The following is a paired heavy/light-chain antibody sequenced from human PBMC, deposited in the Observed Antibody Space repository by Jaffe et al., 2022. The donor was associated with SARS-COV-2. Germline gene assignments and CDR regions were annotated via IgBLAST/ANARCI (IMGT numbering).Light chain of an antibody. Sequence: SYELTQPPSVSVSPGQTASITCSGDKLGDKYACWYQQKPGQSPVLVIYQDSKRPSGIPERFSGSNSGNTATLTISGTQAMDEADYYCQAWDSSSLVFGGGTKLTVL. V-gene: IGLV3-1*01. CDR2: QDS. CDR3: QAWDSSSLV. CDR1: KLGDKY. J-gene: IGLJ3*02.
Heavy chain of an antibody. CDR3: ARVHDADFDYGMDV. D-gene: IGHD1-1*01. J-gene: IGHJ6*02. CDR2: ISSSGSTI. V-gene: IGHV3-11*01. CDR1: GFTFSDYY. Sequence: QVQLVESGGGLVKPGGSLRLSCAASGFTFSDYYMSWIRQAPGKGLEWVSYISSSGSTIYYADSVKGRFTISRDNAKNSLYLQMNSLRAEDTAVYYCARVHDADFDYGMDVWGQGTTVTVSS.